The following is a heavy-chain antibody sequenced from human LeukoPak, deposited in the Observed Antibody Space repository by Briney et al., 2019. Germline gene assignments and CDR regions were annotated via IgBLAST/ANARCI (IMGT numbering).Heavy chain of an antibody. J-gene: IGHJ4*02. CDR3: AKTQGFFDY. CDR2: ISGSGDTT. CDR1: GFTFSSYA. Sequence: GGSLRLSCAASGFTFSSYAMSWVRQAPGKGLEWVTGISGSGDTTYDAGSVKGRFTVSRDNSKNTLYLQMNSLRAEDTAVYYCAKTQGFFDYWGQGTLVTVSS. V-gene: IGHV3-23*01.